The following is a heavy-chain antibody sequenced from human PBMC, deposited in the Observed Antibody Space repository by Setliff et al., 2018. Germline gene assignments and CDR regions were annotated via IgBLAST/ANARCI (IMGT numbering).Heavy chain of an antibody. D-gene: IGHD1-1*01. CDR3: ASPRRDDLDTPFDAFDL. J-gene: IGHJ3*01. V-gene: IGHV4-34*01. CDR1: GGSFSDYY. CDR2: INQSGNT. Sequence: PSETLSLTCTVYGGSFSDYYWGWIRQSPGKRPEWIAEINQSGNTNYNPSLNSRVSVSVDTPTNQFSLKVFSVAAADTAVYYCASPRRDDLDTPFDAFDLWGQGTKVTVSS.